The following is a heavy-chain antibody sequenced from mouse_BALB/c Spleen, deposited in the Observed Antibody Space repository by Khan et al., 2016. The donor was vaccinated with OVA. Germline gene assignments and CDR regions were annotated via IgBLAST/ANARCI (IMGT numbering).Heavy chain of an antibody. CDR1: GFTFSSYA. CDR3: ARALIYYYGSSTLAY. Sequence: EVKLVESGGGLVKPGGSLKLSCAASGFTFSSYAMSWVRQTPEKRLEWVASISSGGSTYYPDSVKGRLTISRDNARNILYLQMSSLRSEDTAMYYCARALIYYYGSSTLAYWGQGTLVTVSA. V-gene: IGHV5-6-5*01. J-gene: IGHJ3*01. D-gene: IGHD1-1*01. CDR2: ISSGGST.